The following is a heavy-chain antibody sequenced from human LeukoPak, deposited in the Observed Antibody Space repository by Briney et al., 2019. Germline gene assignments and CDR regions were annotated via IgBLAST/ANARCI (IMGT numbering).Heavy chain of an antibody. Sequence: ASVTVSCKASGYTFTSYGFYWAWHGTAQGLEWMGWMNPNSGNTGYAQKFQGRVTMTRNTSISTAYMELSSLRSEDTAVYYCARDSDYGDSLSFDYWGQGTLVTVSS. CDR3: ARDSDYGDSLSFDY. CDR1: GYTFTSYG. CDR2: MNPNSGNT. D-gene: IGHD4-17*01. V-gene: IGHV1-8*01. J-gene: IGHJ4*02.